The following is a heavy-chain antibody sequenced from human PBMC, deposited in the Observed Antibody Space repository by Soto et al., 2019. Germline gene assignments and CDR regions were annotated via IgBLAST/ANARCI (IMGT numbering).Heavy chain of an antibody. Sequence: QITLKESGPTLVKPTQTLTLTCTFSGFSLSTSGVGVDWIRQPPGKALEWLALIYWNDDKRYSPSLKSRLTIAKDTSNNQVVLAMTNMDPVDTATYYCAQSDFWSSKIDSWGQGTLVTVSS. J-gene: IGHJ4*02. CDR2: IYWNDDK. CDR1: GFSLSTSGVG. CDR3: AQSDFWSSKIDS. V-gene: IGHV2-5*01. D-gene: IGHD3-3*01.